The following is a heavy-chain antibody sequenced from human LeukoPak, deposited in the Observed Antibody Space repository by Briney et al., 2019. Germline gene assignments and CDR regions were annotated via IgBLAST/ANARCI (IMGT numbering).Heavy chain of an antibody. D-gene: IGHD2-15*01. CDR2: INPNSGGT. J-gene: IGHJ5*02. Sequence: ASVKVSCKASGYTFTGYYMHWVRQAPGQGLEWMGWINPNSGGTNYAQKFQGRVTMTRDTSISTAYMELSRLRSDDTAVYYCARGRTVVVAAIPRFDPWGQGTLVTVSS. CDR3: ARGRTVVVAAIPRFDP. CDR1: GYTFTGYY. V-gene: IGHV1-2*02.